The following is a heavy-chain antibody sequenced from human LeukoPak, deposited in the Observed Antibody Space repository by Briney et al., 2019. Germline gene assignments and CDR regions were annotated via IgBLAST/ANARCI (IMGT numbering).Heavy chain of an antibody. D-gene: IGHD3-3*01. CDR3: ARDMFGGYDFWSGYYQASGFDY. J-gene: IGHJ4*02. Sequence: GGSLRLSCAASGFTFSSYAMSWVRQAPGKGLEWVSVISGSGGSTYYADSVKGRFTISRDNSKNTLYLQMNSLRAEDTAVYYCARDMFGGYDFWSGYYQASGFDYWGQGTLVTVSS. CDR1: GFTFSSYA. V-gene: IGHV3-23*01. CDR2: ISGSGGST.